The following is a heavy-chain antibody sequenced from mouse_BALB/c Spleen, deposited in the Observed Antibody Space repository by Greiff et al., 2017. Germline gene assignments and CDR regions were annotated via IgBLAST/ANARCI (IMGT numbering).Heavy chain of an antibody. V-gene: IGHV7-3*02. Sequence: EVNVVESGGGLVQPGGSLRLSCATSGFTFTDYYMSWVRQPPGKALEWLGFIRNKANGYTTEYSASVKGRFTISRDNSQSILYLQMNTLRAEDSATYYCAREGLRLRYYFDDWGQGTTLTVSS. CDR1: GFTFTDYY. J-gene: IGHJ2*01. CDR2: IRNKANGYTT. D-gene: IGHD1-2*01. CDR3: AREGLRLRYYFDD.